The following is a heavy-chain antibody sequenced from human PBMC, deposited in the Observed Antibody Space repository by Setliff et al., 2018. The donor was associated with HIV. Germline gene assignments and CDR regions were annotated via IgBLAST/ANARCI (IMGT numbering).Heavy chain of an antibody. J-gene: IGHJ4*02. V-gene: IGHV4-4*09. CDR3: ARLSGDYYYFDY. CDR1: GGSISSYY. CDR2: IYTSGSV. Sequence: PSETLSLTCTVSGGSISSYYWSWIRQPPGKGLEWIGYIYTSGSVNYNPSLNSRVTISVDTSKNQFSLKLTSVTAADTAVYYCARLSGDYYYFDYWGQGTLVTVSS. D-gene: IGHD2-21*02.